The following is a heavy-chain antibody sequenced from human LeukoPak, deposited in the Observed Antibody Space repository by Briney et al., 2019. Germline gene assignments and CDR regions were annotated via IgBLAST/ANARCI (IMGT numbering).Heavy chain of an antibody. J-gene: IGHJ4*02. CDR3: ATAGNYRFDY. CDR1: GFTFSSYT. CDR2: IGSSSSTI. V-gene: IGHV3-48*01. Sequence: GGSLRLSCAASGFTFSSYTMNWVRQAPGKGLEWVSYIGSSSSTIYYADSVKGRFTISRDNVKNSLYLQMDSLRADDTAVYYCATAGNYRFDYWGQGTLVTVSS. D-gene: IGHD1-7*01.